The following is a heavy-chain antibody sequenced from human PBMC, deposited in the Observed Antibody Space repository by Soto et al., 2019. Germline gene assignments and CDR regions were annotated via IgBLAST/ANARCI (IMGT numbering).Heavy chain of an antibody. J-gene: IGHJ6*02. V-gene: IGHV3-33*01. Sequence: QVQLVESGGGVVQPGRSLRLSCAASGFTFSSYGMHWVRQAPGKGLVWVAVIWYDGSNKYYADSVKGRFTISRDNSKNTLYLQMNSLRAEDTAVYYCAREVKSIAARPYYYGMDVWGQGTTVTVSS. CDR3: AREVKSIAARPYYYGMDV. CDR2: IWYDGSNK. D-gene: IGHD6-6*01. CDR1: GFTFSSYG.